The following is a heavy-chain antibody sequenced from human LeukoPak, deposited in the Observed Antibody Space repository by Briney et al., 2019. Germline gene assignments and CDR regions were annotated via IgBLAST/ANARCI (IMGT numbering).Heavy chain of an antibody. D-gene: IGHD3-22*01. J-gene: IGHJ4*02. CDR3: ARESDKIYYDRSGYYDRFGY. Sequence: ASVKVSCKASGYTFTGYYMHWVRQAPGQGLEWMGWINPNSGGTNYAQKFQGRVTMTRDTSISTAYMELSSLRSEDTAVYYCARESDKIYYDRSGYYDRFGYWGQGTLVTVSS. CDR1: GYTFTGYY. V-gene: IGHV1-2*02. CDR2: INPNSGGT.